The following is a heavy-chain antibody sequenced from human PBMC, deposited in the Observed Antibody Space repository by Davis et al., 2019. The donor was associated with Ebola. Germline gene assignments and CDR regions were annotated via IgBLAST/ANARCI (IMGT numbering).Heavy chain of an antibody. CDR3: ARCIAAPNWFDP. D-gene: IGHD6-6*01. Sequence: ASVKVSCKASGYTFTSYGISWVRQAPGQGLERMGWISAYNGNTNYARKLQGRVTMTTDTSTSTAYMELRSLRSDDTAVYYCARCIAAPNWFDPWGQGTLVTVSS. CDR2: ISAYNGNT. V-gene: IGHV1-18*01. CDR1: GYTFTSYG. J-gene: IGHJ5*02.